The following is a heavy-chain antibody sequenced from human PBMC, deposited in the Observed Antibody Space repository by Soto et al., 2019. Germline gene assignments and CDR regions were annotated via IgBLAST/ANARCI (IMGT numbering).Heavy chain of an antibody. D-gene: IGHD5-12*01. Sequence: QVQLVESGGGLVKPGGSLRLSCAASGFSFSDYYMNWIRQAPGKGLEWVSYISNSGRTIYYADSVKGRFTISRDNAKNTLYLQMNSLRAEDTAVYYCAASGYGRRYFDYWAQGTLVTVSS. CDR1: GFSFSDYY. J-gene: IGHJ4*02. CDR3: AASGYGRRYFDY. V-gene: IGHV3-11*01. CDR2: ISNSGRTI.